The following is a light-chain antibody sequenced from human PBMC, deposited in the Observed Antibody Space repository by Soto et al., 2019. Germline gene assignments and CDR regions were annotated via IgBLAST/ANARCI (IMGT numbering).Light chain of an antibody. J-gene: IGKJ4*01. CDR2: AAS. Sequence: DIQMTQSPSSLSASVGERVTITCRASQSISSYLNWYQQKPGKAPKLLIYAASSLQSGVPSRFSGSGSGTDFTLTISSLQPEDFATYYCQQSYSTPPTFGGGTKVDIK. CDR1: QSISSY. CDR3: QQSYSTPPT. V-gene: IGKV1-39*01.